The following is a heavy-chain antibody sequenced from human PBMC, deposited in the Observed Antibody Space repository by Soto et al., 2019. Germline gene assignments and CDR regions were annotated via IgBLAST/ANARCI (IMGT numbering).Heavy chain of an antibody. J-gene: IGHJ4*02. CDR2: IWYDGGNK. CDR1: GFTFSNYR. D-gene: IGHD3-16*01. Sequence: GGSLRLSCAASGFTFSNYRMHWVRQAPGKGLEWVAFIWYDGGNKYYAESVKGRFTISRDNSKNTLYLQMNSLRAEDTAVYYCARDGDVNTGFGKDYWGQGTLVTAPQ. CDR3: ARDGDVNTGFGKDY. V-gene: IGHV3-33*01.